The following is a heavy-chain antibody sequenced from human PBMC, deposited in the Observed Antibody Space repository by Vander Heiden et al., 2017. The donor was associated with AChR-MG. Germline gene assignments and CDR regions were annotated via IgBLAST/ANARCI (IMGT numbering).Heavy chain of an antibody. J-gene: IGHJ4*02. CDR2: IKSKTDGGTT. Sequence: EVQLVESGGGLVKPRGSLRLSCAASGFTFSTAGMSGVRQAPGKGLEWVGRIKSKTDGGTTDYAAPVKGRFTISRDDSKNTLYLQMNSLKTEDTAVYYCTTDVTRVRGVIPVDYWGQGTLVTVSS. D-gene: IGHD3-10*01. CDR1: GFTFSTAG. V-gene: IGHV3-15*01. CDR3: TTDVTRVRGVIPVDY.